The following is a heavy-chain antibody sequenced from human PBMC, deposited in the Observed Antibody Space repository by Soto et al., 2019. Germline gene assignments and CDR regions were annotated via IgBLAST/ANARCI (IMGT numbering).Heavy chain of an antibody. CDR3: EREDYDFWGGYSSNGHNWFDP. Sequence: GGSLRLSCAASGFTFSSYAMHWVRQAPGKGLEWVAAISYDGSNKYYADSVKGRFTISRDNSKNTLYLQMNSLRAEDTAVYYCEREDYDFWGGYSSNGHNWFDPWGQGTLVTVSS. CDR1: GFTFSSYA. D-gene: IGHD3-3*01. J-gene: IGHJ5*02. V-gene: IGHV3-30-3*01. CDR2: ISYDGSNK.